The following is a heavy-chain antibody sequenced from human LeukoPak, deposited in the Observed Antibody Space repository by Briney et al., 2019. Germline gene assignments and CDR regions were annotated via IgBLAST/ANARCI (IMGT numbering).Heavy chain of an antibody. D-gene: IGHD1-7*01. CDR1: GYTFTSYD. Sequence: GASVKVSXKASGYTFTSYDINWVRQAPGQGLEWMGWMNPNSGNTGYAQKFQGRVTMTRNTSISTAYMELSSLRSEDTAVYYCARGRRNWNYVPDYWGQGTLVTVSS. J-gene: IGHJ4*02. V-gene: IGHV1-8*01. CDR3: ARGRRNWNYVPDY. CDR2: MNPNSGNT.